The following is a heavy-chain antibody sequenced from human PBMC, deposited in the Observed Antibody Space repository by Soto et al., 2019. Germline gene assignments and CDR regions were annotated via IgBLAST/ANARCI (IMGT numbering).Heavy chain of an antibody. V-gene: IGHV3-30*18. CDR1: GFTFSHYA. J-gene: IGHJ4*02. CDR3: AKDGSHNLDY. Sequence: ESGGGVVQPGRSLRLSCAASGFTFSHYAMHWVRQAPGKGLEWVALMSYDGSNEYYADSVKGRFTISRDNSKNTLYLQMNSLRAEDTAVYYCAKDGSHNLDYWGQGTLVTVSS. D-gene: IGHD1-26*01. CDR2: MSYDGSNE.